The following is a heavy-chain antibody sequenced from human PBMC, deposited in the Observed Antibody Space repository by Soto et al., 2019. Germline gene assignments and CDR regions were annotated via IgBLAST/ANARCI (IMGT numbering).Heavy chain of an antibody. J-gene: IGHJ6*03. CDR2: ISAYNGNT. CDR3: ARVGAAFYYYYMDV. CDR1: GYTXTSYG. V-gene: IGHV1-18*01. Sequence: GASVKVSCKASGYTXTSYGISWVRQAPGQGLEWMGWISAYNGNTNYAQKLQGRVTMTTDTSTSIAYMELRSLRSDDTAVYYCARVGAAFYYYYMDVWGKGTTVTVSS. D-gene: IGHD2-15*01.